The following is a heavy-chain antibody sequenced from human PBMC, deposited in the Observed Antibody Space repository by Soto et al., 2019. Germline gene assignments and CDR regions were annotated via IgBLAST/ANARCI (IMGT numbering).Heavy chain of an antibody. D-gene: IGHD3-22*01. CDR3: ARHLRYYYDSSGYLYYYYGMDV. CDR1: GYSFTSYW. V-gene: IGHV5-10-1*01. CDR2: IDPSDSYT. Sequence: PGESLKISCKGSGYSFTSYWISWVRQMPGKGLEWMGRIDPSDSYTNYSPSFQGHVTISADKSISTAYLQWSSLKASDTAMYYCARHLRYYYDSSGYLYYYYGMDVWGQGTTVTVSS. J-gene: IGHJ6*02.